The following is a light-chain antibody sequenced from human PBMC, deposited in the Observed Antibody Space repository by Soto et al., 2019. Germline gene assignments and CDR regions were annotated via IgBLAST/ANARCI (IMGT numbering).Light chain of an antibody. V-gene: IGKV3-20*01. CDR3: QQYVTSSPRT. Sequence: EIVLTQSPGTLSLSPGERATLSCRASHTISSSYLAWYQQKPGQAPRILMYGISSRATGIPDRFSGSGSGTDFTLTITRLEPEDFAVYYCQQYVTSSPRTFGQGTKVDIK. CDR2: GIS. J-gene: IGKJ1*01. CDR1: HTISSSY.